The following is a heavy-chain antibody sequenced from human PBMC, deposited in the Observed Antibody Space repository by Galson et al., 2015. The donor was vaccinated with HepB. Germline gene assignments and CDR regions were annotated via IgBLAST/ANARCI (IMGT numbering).Heavy chain of an antibody. CDR1: GYDFTSYW. J-gene: IGHJ5*02. V-gene: IGHV5-51*01. CDR2: IYPSDSDT. CDR3: ARHGDSFSSSWYSWFDP. Sequence: QSGAEVKKPGESLKISCKGSGYDFTSYWIAWVRQMPGKGLEWMGIIYPSDSDTSYSPSFQGQVTIPADKSISTAYLQWSSLKASDTAMYYCARHGDSFSSSWYSWFDPWGQGTLVTVSS. D-gene: IGHD6-13*01.